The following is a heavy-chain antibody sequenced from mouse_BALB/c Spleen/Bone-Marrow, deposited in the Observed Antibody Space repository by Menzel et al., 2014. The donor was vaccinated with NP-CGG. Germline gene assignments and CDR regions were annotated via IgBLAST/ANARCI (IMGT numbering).Heavy chain of an antibody. V-gene: IGHV4-1*02. CDR3: ERLSYYGRFAY. CDR1: GFDFSRYW. J-gene: IGHJ3*01. D-gene: IGHD1-1*01. CDR2: INPGSNTI. Sequence: EVKLVESGGGLVQPGGSLKLSCAASGFDFSRYWMSWVRQAPGKGLEWIGEINPGSNTINYTPSLKDKFIISRDNAKNTLYLQMSKVRSGDTALYYCERLSYYGRFAYWGQGTLVTVSA.